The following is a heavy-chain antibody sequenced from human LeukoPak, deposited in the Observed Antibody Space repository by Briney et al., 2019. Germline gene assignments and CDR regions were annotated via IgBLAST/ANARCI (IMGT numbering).Heavy chain of an antibody. J-gene: IGHJ6*04. CDR3: AKGAAYYYYYGMDV. CDR2: ISGSGGST. CDR1: GFTFSSYA. V-gene: IGHV3-23*01. D-gene: IGHD2-15*01. Sequence: PGGSLRLSCAASGFTFSSYAMSWVRQAPGKGLEWVSAISGSGGSTYYADSVKGRFTISGDNSRNTLYLQMSSLRAEDTAVYYCAKGAAYYYYYGMDVWGKGTTVTVSS.